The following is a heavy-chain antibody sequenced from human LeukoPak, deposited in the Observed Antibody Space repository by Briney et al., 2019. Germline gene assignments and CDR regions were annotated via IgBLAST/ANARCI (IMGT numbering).Heavy chain of an antibody. CDR2: IYPGDCET. CDR3: AIPPGYCGNDCSFDH. Sequence: GESLKISCKGSGYSFSNYWIGWVRQMPGKGLEWMGIIYPGDCETRYSPSFQGLVTISVDKSISTAYLQWSSLKASDTAMYYCAIPPGYCGNDCSFDHWGQGTLVTVSS. D-gene: IGHD2-21*02. J-gene: IGHJ4*02. CDR1: GYSFSNYW. V-gene: IGHV5-51*01.